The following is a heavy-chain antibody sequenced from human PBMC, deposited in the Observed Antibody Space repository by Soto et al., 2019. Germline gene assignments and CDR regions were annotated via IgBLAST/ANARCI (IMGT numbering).Heavy chain of an antibody. D-gene: IGHD3-22*01. J-gene: IGHJ6*02. CDR2: IYYSGST. CDR3: ARGFRDSSGYYERWTYGMDV. CDR1: GGSISSYY. V-gene: IGHV4-59*01. Sequence: SEILSLTCTVSGGSISSYYWSWIRQPPGKGLEWIGYIYYSGSTNYNPSLKSRVTISVDTSKNQFSLKLSSVTAADTAVYYCARGFRDSSGYYERWTYGMDVWGQGTTVTVSS.